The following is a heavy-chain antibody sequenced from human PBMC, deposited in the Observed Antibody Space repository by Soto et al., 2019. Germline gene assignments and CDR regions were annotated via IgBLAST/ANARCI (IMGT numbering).Heavy chain of an antibody. D-gene: IGHD1-26*01. CDR1: GFTFSSYS. CDR3: AREGIIVGATFDY. Sequence: EVQLVESGGGLVKPGGSLRLSCAASGFTFSSYSMNWVRQAPGKGLEWVSSISSSSSYIYYADSVKGRFTITRDNAKNSLYLQMNSLRAEDTAVDYCAREGIIVGATFDYWGQGTLVTVSS. CDR2: ISSSSSYI. J-gene: IGHJ4*02. V-gene: IGHV3-21*01.